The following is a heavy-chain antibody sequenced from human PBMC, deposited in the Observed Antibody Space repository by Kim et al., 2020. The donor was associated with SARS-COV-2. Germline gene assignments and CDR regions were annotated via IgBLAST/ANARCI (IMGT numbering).Heavy chain of an antibody. V-gene: IGHV4-34*01. Sequence: SETLSLTCAVYGGSFSGYYWSWIRQPPGKGLEWIGEINHSGSTNYNPSLKSRVTISVDTSKNQFSLKLSSVTAADTAVYYCARGPGDILTGYYNFDYWG. D-gene: IGHD3-9*01. CDR1: GGSFSGYY. CDR2: INHSGST. CDR3: ARGPGDILTGYYNFDY. J-gene: IGHJ4*01.